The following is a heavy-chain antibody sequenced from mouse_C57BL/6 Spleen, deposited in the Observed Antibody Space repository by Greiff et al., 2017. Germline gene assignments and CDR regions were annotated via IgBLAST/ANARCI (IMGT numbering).Heavy chain of an antibody. D-gene: IGHD2-4*01. V-gene: IGHV5-17*01. CDR1: GFTFSDYG. J-gene: IGHJ3*01. Sequence: EVQVVESGGGLVKPGGSLKLSCAASGFTFSDYGMHWVRQAPEKGLEWVAYISSGSSTIYYADTVKGRFTISRDNAKNTLFLQMTSLRSEDTAMYYCAEGLRAWFAYWGQGTLVTVSA. CDR2: ISSGSSTI. CDR3: AEGLRAWFAY.